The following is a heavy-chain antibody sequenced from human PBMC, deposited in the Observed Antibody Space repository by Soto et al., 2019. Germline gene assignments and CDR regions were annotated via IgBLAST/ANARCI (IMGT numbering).Heavy chain of an antibody. Sequence: GASVKVSCKASGYTFTSYAMHWVRQAPGQRLEWMGWINAGNGNTKYSQKFQGRVTITRDTSASTAYMELSSLRSEDTAVYYCARDRIVRQQLVQRPLGWFDPWGQGTLVTVSS. CDR1: GYTFTSYA. D-gene: IGHD6-13*01. J-gene: IGHJ5*02. V-gene: IGHV1-3*01. CDR2: INAGNGNT. CDR3: ARDRIVRQQLVQRPLGWFDP.